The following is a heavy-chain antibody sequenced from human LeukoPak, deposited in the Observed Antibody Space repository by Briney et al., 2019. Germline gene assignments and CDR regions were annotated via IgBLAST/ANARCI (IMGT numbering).Heavy chain of an antibody. V-gene: IGHV4-59*01. CDR2: IYYTGT. CDR1: GGSISTYY. D-gene: IGHD7-27*01. Sequence: SETLSLTCTVSGGSISTYYWSWLRQSPGKGLEWIGYIYYTGTSYNPSLKSRVTISADTSKNQFSLKLISVTAADTAVYYCASRKLGNDYWGQGTLVTVSS. CDR3: ASRKLGNDY. J-gene: IGHJ4*02.